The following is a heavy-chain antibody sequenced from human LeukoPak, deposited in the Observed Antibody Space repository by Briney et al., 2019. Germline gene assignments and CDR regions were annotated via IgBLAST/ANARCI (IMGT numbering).Heavy chain of an antibody. D-gene: IGHD3-22*01. Sequence: ASVKVSCKASGYTFTGYYMHWVRQAPGQGLEWMGWINPNSGGTNYAQKFQGRVTMTRDTSISTAYMELSRLRSDDTAVYYCARDPGITMLVTQLDYWGQGTLVTVSS. CDR1: GYTFTGYY. CDR3: ARDPGITMLVTQLDY. J-gene: IGHJ4*02. V-gene: IGHV1-2*02. CDR2: INPNSGGT.